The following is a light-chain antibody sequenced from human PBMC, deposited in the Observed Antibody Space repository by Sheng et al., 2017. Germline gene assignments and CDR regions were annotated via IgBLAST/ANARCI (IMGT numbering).Light chain of an antibody. CDR1: QGISSY. V-gene: IGKV1-8*01. CDR3: QQYNSFIYT. Sequence: AIRITQSPSSLSASTGDRVTITCRASQGISSYLAWYQQKPGKAPKLLIYAASTLQSGVPSRFSGSGSGTEFTLTISSLQPDDFATYYCQQYNSFIYTFGRGTKLEIK. CDR2: AAS. J-gene: IGKJ2*01.